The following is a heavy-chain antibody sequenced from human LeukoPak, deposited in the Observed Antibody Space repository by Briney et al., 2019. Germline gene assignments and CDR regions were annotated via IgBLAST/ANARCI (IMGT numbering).Heavy chain of an antibody. CDR1: GYSFTSDW. J-gene: IGHJ4*02. Sequence: GESLKISCKGSGYSFTSDWIAWVRQMPGKGLEWMGMIYAGDSDTSYSPSFQGQVTISADKSITTAYLQWSSLKASDTAMYYCATTTTRGLPHYFDYWGQGTLVTVSS. CDR3: ATTTTRGLPHYFDY. CDR2: IYAGDSDT. V-gene: IGHV5-51*01. D-gene: IGHD1-1*01.